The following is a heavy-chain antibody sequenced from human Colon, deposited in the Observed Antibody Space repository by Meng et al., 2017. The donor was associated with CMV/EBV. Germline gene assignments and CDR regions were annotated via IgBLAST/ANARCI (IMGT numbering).Heavy chain of an antibody. D-gene: IGHD2-15*01. V-gene: IGHV4-59*01. J-gene: IGHJ6*02. CDR3: ARDRTVVVVAARGDYYYYYGMDV. CDR2: IYDSRTT. CDR1: GESISGNY. Sequence: SETLSLTCTVSGESISGNYWTWIRQSPGTGLEWIGYIYDSRTTNYSPSLKSRVTMSLDTSKNQFSLKLSSVTAADSVVYYCARDRTVVVVAARGDYYYYYGMDVWGQGTTVTVSS.